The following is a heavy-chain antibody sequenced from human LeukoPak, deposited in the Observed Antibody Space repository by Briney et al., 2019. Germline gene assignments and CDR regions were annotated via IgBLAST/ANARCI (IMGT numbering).Heavy chain of an antibody. CDR1: GFTFSSYA. CDR3: ARESAMVRGVIPFYYGMDV. D-gene: IGHD3-10*01. V-gene: IGHV3-23*01. Sequence: PGGSLRLSCAASGFTFSSYAMSWVRQAPGKGLEWVSAISGSGGSTYYADSVKGRFTISRDNAKNSLYLQMNSLRAEDTAVYYCARESAMVRGVIPFYYGMDVWGQGTTVTVSS. J-gene: IGHJ6*02. CDR2: ISGSGGST.